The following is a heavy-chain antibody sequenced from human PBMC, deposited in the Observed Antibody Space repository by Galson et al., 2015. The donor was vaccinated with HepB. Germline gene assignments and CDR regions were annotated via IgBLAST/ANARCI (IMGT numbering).Heavy chain of an antibody. CDR2: IRYDGNYK. CDR3: AKDTDLPIGGTYHHWGRHDH. J-gene: IGHJ1*01. D-gene: IGHD1-26*01. CDR1: GFIFSSFG. V-gene: IGHV3-30*02. Sequence: SLRLSCATSGFIFSSFGMHWVRQAPGKGPEWVAFIRYDGNYKNYADSVKGRFTISRDKTKNTLYLQMNSLRSEDTAVYYCAKDTDLPIGGTYHHWGRHDHWGQGTLVTVFS.